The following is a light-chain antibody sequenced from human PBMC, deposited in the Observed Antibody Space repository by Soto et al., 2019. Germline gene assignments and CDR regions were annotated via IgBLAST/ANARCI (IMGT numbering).Light chain of an antibody. J-gene: IGKJ1*01. CDR1: QDISSY. Sequence: DIPLTQSPSSLSASVGDRVTITCRASQDISSYLVWYQQKPGKAPTVLIYGASTLQGGVPSRFSGSGSGTEFTLTISGLQPEDFGMYFCQQLQSYPRTFGQGTKLEIK. CDR3: QQLQSYPRT. V-gene: IGKV1-9*01. CDR2: GAS.